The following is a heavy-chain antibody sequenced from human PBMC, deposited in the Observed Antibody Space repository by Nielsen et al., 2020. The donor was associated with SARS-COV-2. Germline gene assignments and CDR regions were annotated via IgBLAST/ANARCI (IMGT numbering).Heavy chain of an antibody. D-gene: IGHD5/OR15-5a*01. CDR1: GGSISSSNW. CDR3: ARRIVSIRRVGADNWFDP. J-gene: IGHJ5*02. CDR2: IYHSGST. V-gene: IGHV4-4*02. Sequence: SETLSLTCAVSGGSISSSNWWSWVRQPPGKGLEWIGEIYHSGSTNYNPSLKSRVTISVDKSKNQFSLKLSSVTAADTAVYYCARRIVSIRRVGADNWFDPWGQGTLVTVSS.